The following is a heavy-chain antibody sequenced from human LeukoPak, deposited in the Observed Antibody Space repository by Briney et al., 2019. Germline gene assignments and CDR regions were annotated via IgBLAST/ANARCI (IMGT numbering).Heavy chain of an antibody. D-gene: IGHD3-10*01. CDR2: INAGNGNT. J-gene: IGHJ4*02. CDR1: GYTFTSYA. Sequence: ASVKVSCTASGYTFTSYAMHWVRQAPGQRLEWMGWINAGNGNTKYSQKFQGRVTITRDTSASTAYMELSSLRSEDTAVYYCARAPAELVFDYWGQGTLVTVSS. CDR3: ARAPAELVFDY. V-gene: IGHV1-3*01.